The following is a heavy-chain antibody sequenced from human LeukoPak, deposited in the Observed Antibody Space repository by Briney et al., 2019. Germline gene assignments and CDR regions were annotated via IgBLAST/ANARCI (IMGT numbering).Heavy chain of an antibody. CDR3: AKTTVFNWFDP. J-gene: IGHJ5*02. D-gene: IGHD4-17*01. V-gene: IGHV3-66*01. Sequence: PGGSLRLSCAASGFTVSSNYMSWVRQAPGKGLEWVSVIYSGGSTYYADSVKGRFTISRDNSKNTLYLQMNSLRAEDTAVYYCAKTTVFNWFDPWGQGTLVTVSS. CDR2: IYSGGST. CDR1: GFTVSSNY.